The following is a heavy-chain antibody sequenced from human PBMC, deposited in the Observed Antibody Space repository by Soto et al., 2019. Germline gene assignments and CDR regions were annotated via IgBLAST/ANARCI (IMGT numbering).Heavy chain of an antibody. CDR1: GFTFDDYA. CDR3: ASLHNWDYYFDY. D-gene: IGHD1-1*01. CDR2: ISWNSGSI. V-gene: IGHV3-9*01. Sequence: GGSLRLSCAASGFTFDDYAMHWVRQAPGKGLEWVSGISWNSGSIGYADSVKGRFTISRDNAKNSLYLQMNSLRAEDTALYYCASLHNWDYYFDYWGQGTLVTVSS. J-gene: IGHJ4*02.